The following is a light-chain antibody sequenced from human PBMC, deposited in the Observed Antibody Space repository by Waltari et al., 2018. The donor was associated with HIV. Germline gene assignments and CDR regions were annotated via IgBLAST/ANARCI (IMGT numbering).Light chain of an antibody. CDR2: WAS. Sequence: DVVMTQSPDSLTVSVGERATLNCKSSQSLLYGSNNKNYLAWYQQRPGHRPKLLIYWASTRQSGVPDRFSGSGSGTDFSLTISSLQAEDVAVYYCQQYYKTPPWTFGQGTKVEIK. CDR3: QQYYKTPPWT. J-gene: IGKJ1*01. CDR1: QSLLYGSNNKNY. V-gene: IGKV4-1*01.